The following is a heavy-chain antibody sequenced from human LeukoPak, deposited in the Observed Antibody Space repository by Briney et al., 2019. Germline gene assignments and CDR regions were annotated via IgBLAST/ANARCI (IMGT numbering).Heavy chain of an antibody. CDR2: VIPRDSDT. D-gene: IGHD5-18*01. J-gene: IGHJ4*02. CDR3: ARIGRESYGDRADLRSDFDY. CDR1: GYSITSYW. V-gene: IGHV5-51*01. Sequence: GESPKSSCKASGYSITSYWIGWWRRMPREGLEGLVIVIPRDSDTRYSPSFQGQVTISADKSISTAYLQWSSLKASDTAMYYCARIGRESYGDRADLRSDFDYWGQGTLVTVSS.